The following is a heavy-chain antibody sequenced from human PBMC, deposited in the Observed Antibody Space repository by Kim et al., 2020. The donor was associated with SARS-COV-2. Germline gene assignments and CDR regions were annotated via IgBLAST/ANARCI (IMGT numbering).Heavy chain of an antibody. J-gene: IGHJ3*02. D-gene: IGHD5-18*01. Sequence: GGSLRLSCVASGFTFSTYGMHWVRQAPGKGLEWVAVISYDGSNKYYADSVKGRFTLSRDNSKNTLYLQMNSLRAEDTAVYYCAREGPSRYSSGFDAFDIWGQGTMVTVSS. V-gene: IGHV3-33*05. CDR1: GFTFSTYG. CDR2: ISYDGSNK. CDR3: AREGPSRYSSGFDAFDI.